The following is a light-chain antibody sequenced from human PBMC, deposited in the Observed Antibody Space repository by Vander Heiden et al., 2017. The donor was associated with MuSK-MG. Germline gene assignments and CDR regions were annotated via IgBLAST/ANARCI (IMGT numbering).Light chain of an antibody. CDR1: SSNIVNNY. V-gene: IGLV1-51*01. CDR3: GTWDSSLSAVV. CDR2: DDN. Sequence: QSVFTQPPSVSAAPGQKVNISCSGSSSNIVNNYVSWYQQLPGTAPKLLIYDDNKRPSGIPDRFSGSKSDTSATLGITGLQAGDEADYYCGTWDSSLSAVVFGGGTKLTVL. J-gene: IGLJ2*01.